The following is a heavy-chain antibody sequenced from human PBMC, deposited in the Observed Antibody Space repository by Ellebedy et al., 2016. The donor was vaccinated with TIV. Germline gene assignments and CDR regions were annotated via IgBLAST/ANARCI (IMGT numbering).Heavy chain of an antibody. CDR1: GFSFSSYW. Sequence: GGSLRLSCAASGFSFSSYWMSWVRQAPGKGLEWVANIRVDGNEKYYVDSVKGRFTISRDNAKNSLYLQMNSLRVEDTALYYCATDGSYGDYLFPQHAFVFWGQGTTVTVSS. CDR2: IRVDGNEK. CDR3: ATDGSYGDYLFPQHAFVF. D-gene: IGHD4-17*01. V-gene: IGHV3-7*01. J-gene: IGHJ3*01.